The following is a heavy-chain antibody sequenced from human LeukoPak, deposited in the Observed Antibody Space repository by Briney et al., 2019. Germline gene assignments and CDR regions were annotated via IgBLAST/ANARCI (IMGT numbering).Heavy chain of an antibody. CDR1: GGSFSGYY. CDR3: ATRNSGSYSI. D-gene: IGHD1-26*01. Sequence: SETLSLTCAVYGGSFSGYYWSWIRQPPGKGLEWIGDINHSGSTNYNPSLKSRVTISVDTSKNQFSLKLSSVTAADTAVYYCATRNSGSYSIWGQGTMVTVSS. CDR2: INHSGST. J-gene: IGHJ3*02. V-gene: IGHV4-34*01.